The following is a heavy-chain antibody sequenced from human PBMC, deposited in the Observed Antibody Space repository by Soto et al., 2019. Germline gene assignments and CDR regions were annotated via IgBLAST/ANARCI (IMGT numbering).Heavy chain of an antibody. D-gene: IGHD1-20*01. J-gene: IGHJ4*02. CDR2: ISGSGGST. CDR3: ASPLTGTFYFDY. CDR1: GFTFSSYA. V-gene: IGHV3-23*01. Sequence: QSGGSLRLSCAASGFTFSSYAMSWVRQAPGKGLEWVSAISGSGGSTYYADSVKGRLTISRDNSKNTLYLQMNSLRAEDTAVYYCASPLTGTFYFDYWGQGTLVTVSS.